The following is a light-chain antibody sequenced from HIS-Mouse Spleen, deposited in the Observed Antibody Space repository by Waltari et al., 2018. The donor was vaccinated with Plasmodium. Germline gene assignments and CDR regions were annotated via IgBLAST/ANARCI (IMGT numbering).Light chain of an antibody. V-gene: IGKV3-11*01. Sequence: IVLTQSPATLSLSTGERPTLSFRASQSVSSYLAWYQLKPGQAPRLLIFDASNRATGIPARFSGSGSGTDFTLTISSLEPEDFAVYYCQQRSNWPRVLTFGGGTKVEIK. CDR2: DAS. J-gene: IGKJ4*01. CDR3: QQRSNWPRVLT. CDR1: QSVSSY.